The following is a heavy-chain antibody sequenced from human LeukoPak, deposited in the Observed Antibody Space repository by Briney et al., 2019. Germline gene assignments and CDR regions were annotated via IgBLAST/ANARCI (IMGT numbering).Heavy chain of an antibody. D-gene: IGHD3-10*01. Sequence: ASVKVSCKASGYTFTSYYMHWVRQAPGQGLEWMGIINPSGGSTSYAQKFQGRVTMTRDMSTSTVYMELSSLRSEGTAVYYCARCGSGSYGQDYYYYMDVWGKGTTVTVSS. CDR3: ARCGSGSYGQDYYYYMDV. CDR2: INPSGGST. CDR1: GYTFTSYY. J-gene: IGHJ6*03. V-gene: IGHV1-46*01.